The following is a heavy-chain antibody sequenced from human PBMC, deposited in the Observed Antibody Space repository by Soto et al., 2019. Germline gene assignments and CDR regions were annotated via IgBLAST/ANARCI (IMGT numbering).Heavy chain of an antibody. J-gene: IGHJ6*04. CDR2: IKQDGSEK. V-gene: IGHV3-7*01. Sequence: HPGGSLRLSCAASGFTFSSYWMSWVRQAPGKGLEWVANIKQDGSEKYYVDSVKGRFTISRDNAKNSLYLQMNSLRAEDTAVYYCARDPNIVLLPSDLRSYYDFYGMDVWGAGTTFTVPS. D-gene: IGHD2-2*01. CDR3: ARDPNIVLLPSDLRSYYDFYGMDV. CDR1: GFTFSSYW.